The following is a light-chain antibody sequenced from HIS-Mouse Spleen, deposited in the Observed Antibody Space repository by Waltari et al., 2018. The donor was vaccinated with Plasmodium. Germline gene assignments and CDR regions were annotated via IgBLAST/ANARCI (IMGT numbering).Light chain of an antibody. Sequence: EIVMTQSPATLSVSPGERATLSCRASQSVSSNLAWYQQKPGQAPRLLIYGASARATGIPARFSGSGSGTEFTLTISSLQPEDFATYYCQQRNSYPPITFGQGTRLEIK. CDR1: QSVSSN. CDR2: GAS. V-gene: IGKV3-15*01. J-gene: IGKJ5*01. CDR3: QQRNSYPPIT.